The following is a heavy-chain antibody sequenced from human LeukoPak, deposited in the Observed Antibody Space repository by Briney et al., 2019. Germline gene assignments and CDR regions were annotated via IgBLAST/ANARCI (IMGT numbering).Heavy chain of an antibody. V-gene: IGHV1-69*06. J-gene: IGHJ6*03. CDR2: IIPIFGTA. CDR1: GGTFSSYA. Sequence: SVKVSCKASGGTFSSYAISWVRQAPGQGLEWMGGIIPIFGTANYAQKFRGRVTITADKSTRTAYMELSSLRSEDTAVYYCARVKQQLGKYYYYYMDVWGKGTTVTVSS. CDR3: ARVKQQLGKYYYYYMDV. D-gene: IGHD6-13*01.